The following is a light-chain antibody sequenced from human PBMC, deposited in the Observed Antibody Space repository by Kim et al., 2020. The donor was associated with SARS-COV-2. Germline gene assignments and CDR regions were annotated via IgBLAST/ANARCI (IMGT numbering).Light chain of an antibody. CDR3: QSYDSSLSGSV. Sequence: QGVTVSGPGSSSNIGASYDVHWYQQLPRTAPNLRIYGNTNRPSGVPDRFSGSKSGTSASLAITGLQAEDEADYYCQSYDSSLSGSVFGGGTQLTVL. CDR1: SSNIGASYD. CDR2: GNT. V-gene: IGLV1-40*01. J-gene: IGLJ3*02.